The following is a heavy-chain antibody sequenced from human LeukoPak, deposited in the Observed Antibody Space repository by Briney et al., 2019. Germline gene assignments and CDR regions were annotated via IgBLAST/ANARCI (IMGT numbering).Heavy chain of an antibody. D-gene: IGHD1-14*01. CDR1: GGSISSSSYY. CDR3: ARVWVINWNHAED. V-gene: IGHV4-39*01. J-gene: IGHJ1*01. Sequence: SETLSLTCTVSGGSISSSSYYWGWIRQPPGTGLEWIGSIYYSGSTYYNPSLKSRVTISVDTSKNQFSLKLSSVTAADTAVYYCARVWVINWNHAEDWGQGTLVTVSS. CDR2: IYYSGST.